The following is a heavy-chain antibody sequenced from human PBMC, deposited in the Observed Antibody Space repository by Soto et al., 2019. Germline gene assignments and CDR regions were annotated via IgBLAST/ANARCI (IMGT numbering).Heavy chain of an antibody. V-gene: IGHV1-69*13. D-gene: IGHD4-17*01. Sequence: GASVKVSCKASGGTFSSYAISWVRQAPGQGLEWMGGIITIFGTANYAQKFQGRVTITADESTSTAYMELSSLRSEDTAVYYCARGQSYGDYDAFDIWGQGTMVTVSS. CDR3: ARGQSYGDYDAFDI. CDR2: IITIFGTA. J-gene: IGHJ3*02. CDR1: GGTFSSYA.